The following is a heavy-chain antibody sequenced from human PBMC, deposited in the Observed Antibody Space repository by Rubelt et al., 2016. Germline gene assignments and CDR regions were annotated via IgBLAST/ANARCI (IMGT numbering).Heavy chain of an antibody. J-gene: IGHJ4*02. CDR3: ARLVPHQGSLV. V-gene: IGHV4-59*08. Sequence: QVQLQESGPGLVKPSETLSLTCTVSGGSISSYYWSWIRQPPGKGLEWIGYIYYSGSTNYNPSLKGGGTISVETSKTQSSLRRGSVTAADTAVEYCARLVPHQGSLVWGQGTLVTVSS. CDR2: IYYSGST. D-gene: IGHD2-8*02. CDR1: GGSISSYY.